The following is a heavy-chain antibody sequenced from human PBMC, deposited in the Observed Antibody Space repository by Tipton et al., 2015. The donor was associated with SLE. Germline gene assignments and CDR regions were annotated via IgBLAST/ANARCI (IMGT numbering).Heavy chain of an antibody. V-gene: IGHV4-59*01. CDR2: IYYSGST. D-gene: IGHD3-3*01. J-gene: IGHJ4*02. CDR1: GGSISSYY. CDR3: ARAASYYDSRWGFDY. Sequence: TLSLTYTVSGGSISSYYWSWIRQPPGKGLEWIGYIYYSGSTNYNPSLKSRVTISVDTSKNQFSLKLSSVTAADTAVYYCARAASYYDSRWGFDYWGQGTLVTVSS.